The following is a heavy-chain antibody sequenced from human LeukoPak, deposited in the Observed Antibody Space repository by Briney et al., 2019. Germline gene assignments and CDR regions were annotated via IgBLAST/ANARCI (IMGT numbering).Heavy chain of an antibody. V-gene: IGHV3-7*05. CDR3: ARGSNGWSFDY. D-gene: IGHD6-19*01. CDR1: GFTFSTYR. J-gene: IGHJ4*02. Sequence: GGSLRLSCAASGFTFSTYRMSWVRQAPGQGLEWVASINQDGSEKHYVDSVKGRFTISRDNAKNSLYLQMNSLRAEDTAVYYCARGSNGWSFDYWGQGTLVTVSS. CDR2: INQDGSEK.